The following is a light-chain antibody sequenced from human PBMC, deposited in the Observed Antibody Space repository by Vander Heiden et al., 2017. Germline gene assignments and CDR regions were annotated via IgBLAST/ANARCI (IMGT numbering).Light chain of an antibody. CDR3: QQDCSSPPYT. V-gene: IGKV3-20*01. Sequence: EIVLTQSPGTLSLSPGERATLSCRASQSVSSSYLAWYQQKPGQAPRLLIYGASSRATGIPDRFSGSGYGTDFTLTISRREPEDFAVYYCQQDCSSPPYTFGQGTKLEIK. CDR2: GAS. CDR1: QSVSSSY. J-gene: IGKJ2*01.